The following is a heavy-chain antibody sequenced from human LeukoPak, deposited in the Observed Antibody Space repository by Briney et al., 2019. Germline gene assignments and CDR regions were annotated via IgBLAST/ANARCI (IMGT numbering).Heavy chain of an antibody. Sequence: ASVKVSCKASGYTFTSYGISWVRQAPGQGLEWMGWISAYNGNTNYAQKLLGRVTMTTDTSPSTAYMELRSLRSDDTAVYYCARDVATDEVDYWGQGTLVTVSS. CDR1: GYTFTSYG. CDR2: ISAYNGNT. CDR3: ARDVATDEVDY. D-gene: IGHD4-17*01. J-gene: IGHJ4*02. V-gene: IGHV1-18*01.